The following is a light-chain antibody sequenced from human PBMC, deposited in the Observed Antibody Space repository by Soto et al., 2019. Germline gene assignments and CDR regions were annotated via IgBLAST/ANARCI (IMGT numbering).Light chain of an antibody. CDR1: SSNIGAGYY. CDR2: GNN. J-gene: IGLJ3*02. V-gene: IGLV1-40*01. Sequence: QSVLTQPPSVSGAPGQRVTISCTGSSSNIGAGYYVHWYQQLPGTGPKLLIYGNNNRPSGVPDRFSGSKSGTSASLAITGLQAEDEADYYCQSYDSSLSALVFGGGTKLTVL. CDR3: QSYDSSLSALV.